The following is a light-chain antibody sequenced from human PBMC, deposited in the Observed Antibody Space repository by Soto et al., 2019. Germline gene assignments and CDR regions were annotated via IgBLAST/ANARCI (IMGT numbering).Light chain of an antibody. CDR2: GAS. CDR3: QQYGSSPTT. V-gene: IGKV3-20*01. CDR1: QSVSSSY. Sequence: IVLAQAPGTLSFSPRERATLSCMASQSVSSSYLAWYQQKPGQAPTLLIYGASSRATGIPDRFSGSGSGTDFTLTISRLEPEDFAAYYCQQYGSSPTTFGQGTKVDIK. J-gene: IGKJ1*01.